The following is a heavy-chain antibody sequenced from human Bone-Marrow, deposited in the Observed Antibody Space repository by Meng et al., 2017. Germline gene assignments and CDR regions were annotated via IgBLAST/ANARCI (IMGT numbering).Heavy chain of an antibody. CDR1: GFTFSSYE. J-gene: IGHJ5*02. V-gene: IGHV3-48*03. Sequence: GRSLRLSCAASGFTFSSYEMNWVRQAPGKGLEWVSYISSSGSTIYYADSVKGRFTISRDNAKNSLYLQMNSLRAEDTAVYYCARISYTNGVSWFDPWGQGTLVTVSS. CDR2: ISSSGSTI. D-gene: IGHD2-8*01. CDR3: ARISYTNGVSWFDP.